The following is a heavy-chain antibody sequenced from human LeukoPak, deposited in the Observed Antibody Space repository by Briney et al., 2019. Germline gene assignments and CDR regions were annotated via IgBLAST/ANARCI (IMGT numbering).Heavy chain of an antibody. Sequence: PGGSLRLSCAASGFAFSSYWMHWVRQVPGKGLVWLSRINGDGSYTKYADSVKGRLTISRDNAQNTLFLQMNSLSAEDTAVYFCARDKSEYDSSGRGDYWGQGTLVTVSS. D-gene: IGHD3-22*01. J-gene: IGHJ4*02. CDR3: ARDKSEYDSSGRGDY. CDR2: INGDGSYT. CDR1: GFAFSSYW. V-gene: IGHV3-74*03.